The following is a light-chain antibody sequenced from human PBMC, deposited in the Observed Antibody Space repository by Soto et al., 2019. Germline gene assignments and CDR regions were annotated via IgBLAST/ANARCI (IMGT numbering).Light chain of an antibody. CDR1: QGINNF. J-gene: IGKJ1*01. V-gene: IGKV1-33*01. CDR2: DAS. CDR3: QQYEDLPQT. Sequence: DIQMTQSPSSLSASVGDRVTISCQASQGINNFLTWYQQKPGKPPKLLIYDASTLEKGVPSRFSGAGSGADFSFTISNLQPEDSATYYCQQYEDLPQTFGQGTKVETK.